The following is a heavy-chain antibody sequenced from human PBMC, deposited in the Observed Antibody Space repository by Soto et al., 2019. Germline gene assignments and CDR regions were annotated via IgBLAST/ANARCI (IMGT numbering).Heavy chain of an antibody. CDR2: IKSKTDGGTT. Sequence: GGSLRLSCAASGFTFSNAWMSWVRQAPGKGLEWVGRIKSKTDGGTTDYAAPVKGRFTISRDDSKNTLYLQMNSLKTEDTAVYYCTTGGIRFLEWLPGYYYYYMDVWGKGTTVTVSS. CDR1: GFTFSNAW. CDR3: TTGGIRFLEWLPGYYYYYMDV. V-gene: IGHV3-15*01. D-gene: IGHD3-3*01. J-gene: IGHJ6*03.